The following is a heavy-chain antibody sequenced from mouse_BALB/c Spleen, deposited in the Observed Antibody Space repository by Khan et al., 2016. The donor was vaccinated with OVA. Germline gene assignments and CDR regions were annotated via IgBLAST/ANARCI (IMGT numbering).Heavy chain of an antibody. CDR1: GYSITSAYA. CDR3: ARVYGGDFDY. D-gene: IGHD1-1*01. J-gene: IGHJ2*01. Sequence: EVKLEVSGPGLVKPSQSLSLTCTVTGYSITSAYAWNWIRQFPGNKLEWMGFISYSGNTNYNPSLKSRISITRDTSKNQFFLQLNSVTSEDTATYYCARVYGGDFDYWGQGTTLTVSS. V-gene: IGHV3-2*02. CDR2: ISYSGNT.